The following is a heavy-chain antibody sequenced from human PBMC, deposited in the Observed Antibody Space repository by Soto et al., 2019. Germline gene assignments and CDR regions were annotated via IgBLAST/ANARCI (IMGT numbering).Heavy chain of an antibody. CDR3: GKSYSSVAFDI. CDR1: GGTFSSYT. J-gene: IGHJ3*02. D-gene: IGHD6-19*01. Sequence: GASVKVSCKASGGTFSSYTISWVRQAPGQGLEWMGRIIPILGIANYAQKFQGRVTITADKSTSTAYMELSSRRSEDTAVYYCGKSYSSVAFDIWGQGTMVTVSS. CDR2: IIPILGIA. V-gene: IGHV1-69*02.